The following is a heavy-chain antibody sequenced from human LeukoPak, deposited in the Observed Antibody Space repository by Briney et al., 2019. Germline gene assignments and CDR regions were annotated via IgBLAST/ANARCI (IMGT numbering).Heavy chain of an antibody. D-gene: IGHD6-13*01. V-gene: IGHV3-15*01. CDR1: GFTFSNAW. CDR2: KSKTDGGTT. CDR3: SGSSWYWVDY. J-gene: IGHJ4*02. Sequence: GGSLRLSCAASGFTFSNAWMSWVRQAPGKGLEWVGRKSKTDGGTTDYAAPVKGRFTISRDDSKNTLYLQMNSLKTEDTAVYYCSGSSWYWVDYWGQGTLVTVSS.